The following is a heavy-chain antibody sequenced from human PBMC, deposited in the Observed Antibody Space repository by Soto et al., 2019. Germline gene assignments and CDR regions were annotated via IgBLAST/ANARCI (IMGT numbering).Heavy chain of an antibody. CDR1: GFTFNPYA. CDR3: AKGFGISWQYYFDY. Sequence: EVQLLESGGGLAQPGGSLRLSCAASGFTFNPYAMNWVRQAPGKGLEWVSTIRGSGAGTYYADSVKGPFTISRENSKNTLYLQMNSLRAEDTAVYFCAKGFGISWQYYFDYWGQGTLVTVSS. V-gene: IGHV3-23*01. J-gene: IGHJ4*02. D-gene: IGHD6-13*01. CDR2: IRGSGAGT.